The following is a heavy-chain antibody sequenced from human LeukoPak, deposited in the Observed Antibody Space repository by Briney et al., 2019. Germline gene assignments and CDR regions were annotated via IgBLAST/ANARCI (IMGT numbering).Heavy chain of an antibody. Sequence: SETLSLTCAVYGGSFSGYYWSWIRQPPGKGLEWIGEINHSGSTNYNPSLKSRVTISVDTSKNQFSLKLSSVTAADTAVYYCARSPVWSGXFDYWGQXTLVTVSS. V-gene: IGHV4-34*01. D-gene: IGHD3-3*01. CDR1: GGSFSGYY. CDR2: INHSGST. J-gene: IGHJ4*02. CDR3: ARSPVWSGXFDY.